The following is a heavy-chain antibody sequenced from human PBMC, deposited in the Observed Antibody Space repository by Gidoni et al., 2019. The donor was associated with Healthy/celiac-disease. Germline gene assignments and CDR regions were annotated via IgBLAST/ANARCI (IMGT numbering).Heavy chain of an antibody. D-gene: IGHD3-22*01. CDR2: IYSGGST. CDR3: ARDCDSGSNYGMDV. V-gene: IGHV3-66*01. CDR1: GFHVSSND. Sequence: EVQLVESGGGLVQPGGSLRLSCAAAGFHVSSNDRGWVRQAPGKGLERVSVIYSGGSTYYADSVKGRFTISRDNSKNTLYLQMNSLRAEDTAVYYCARDCDSGSNYGMDVWGQGTTVTVSS. J-gene: IGHJ6*02.